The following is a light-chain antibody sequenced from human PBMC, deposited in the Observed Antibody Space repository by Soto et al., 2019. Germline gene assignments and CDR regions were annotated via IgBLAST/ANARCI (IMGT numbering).Light chain of an antibody. CDR3: SSYTSATTYV. CDR2: DDS. CDR1: SSDVGAYNY. Sequence: QSVLTQPASVSGSPGQSITISCTGTSSDVGAYNYDSWYQQYPGEAPKVIIYDDSHRPAGVSNRFSGSKSGNTASLTISGLQTQDEADYYCSSYTSATTYVFGTGTKLTVL. V-gene: IGLV2-14*01. J-gene: IGLJ1*01.